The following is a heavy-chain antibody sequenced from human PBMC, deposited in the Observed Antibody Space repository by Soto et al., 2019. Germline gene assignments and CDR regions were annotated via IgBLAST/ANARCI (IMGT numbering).Heavy chain of an antibody. CDR1: GGSITNNNYY. J-gene: IGHJ5*02. Sequence: PSETLSLTCTVSGGSITNNNYYWSWIRQHPGKGLEWIVYINYVGSAYYNPSLKSRLTLSLDTAKKQFFLKVTSLTAADTAVFYCARVPRSYGRSFMFDPWGQGTLVTVSS. V-gene: IGHV4-31*03. D-gene: IGHD5-18*01. CDR2: INYVGSA. CDR3: ARVPRSYGRSFMFDP.